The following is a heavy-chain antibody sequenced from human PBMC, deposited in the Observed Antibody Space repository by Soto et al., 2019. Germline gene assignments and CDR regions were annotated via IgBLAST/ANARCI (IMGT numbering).Heavy chain of an antibody. CDR3: ARTVLGPDLLADSFVDYYMDV. Sequence: SETLSLTCTVSGGSISNFYWSLIRQPQGKGLEWIGYVYYTGSTSYNPSLKRRVTFSADSSRGQFSLRLNSVTAADTAVYYCARTVLGPDLLADSFVDYYMDVWGQGTTVTVSS. V-gene: IGHV4-59*08. CDR1: GGSISNFY. D-gene: IGHD3-9*01. CDR2: VYYTGST. J-gene: IGHJ6*03.